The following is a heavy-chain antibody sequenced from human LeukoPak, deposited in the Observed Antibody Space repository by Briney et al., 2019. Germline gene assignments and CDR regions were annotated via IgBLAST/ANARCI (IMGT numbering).Heavy chain of an antibody. J-gene: IGHJ4*02. CDR1: GFTFSGYA. CDR3: AKESLFSGDYVGYFDY. D-gene: IGHD4-17*01. CDR2: ISGSGDST. V-gene: IGHV3-23*01. Sequence: GGSLRLSCAASGFTFSGYAMSWVRQTPGKGLEWVSDISGSGDSTYYADSVKGRFTISRDNSRNTLYLQMNSLRADDTAIYFCAKESLFSGDYVGYFDYWGQGSLVTVSS.